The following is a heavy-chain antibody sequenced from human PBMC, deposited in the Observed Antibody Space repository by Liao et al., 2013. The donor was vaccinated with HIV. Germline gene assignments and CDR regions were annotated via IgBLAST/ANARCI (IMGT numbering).Heavy chain of an antibody. CDR1: GGSISSGSYY. CDR2: IYTSGST. J-gene: IGHJ4*02. V-gene: IGHV4-61*02. D-gene: IGHD3-22*01. Sequence: QVQLQESGPGLVKPSQTLSLTCTVSGGSISSGSYYWSWIRQPAGKGLEWIGRIYTSGSTNYNPSLKSRVTISVDTSKNQFSLKLSSVTAADTAVYYCARGNNYYDSRGYLNYWGQGTLVTVSS. CDR3: ARGNNYYDSRGYLNY.